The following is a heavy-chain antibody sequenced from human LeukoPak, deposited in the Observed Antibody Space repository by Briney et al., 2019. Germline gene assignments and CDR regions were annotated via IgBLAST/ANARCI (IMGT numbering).Heavy chain of an antibody. J-gene: IGHJ6*03. CDR3: ARLGIPGTDYYYYYMDV. Sequence: ASETLSLTCTVSGGSISTYYWSWIRQPPGKGLEWIGYMYTSGSTNYNPSLKSRATISVDTFKNQFSLKLSSVTAADTAVYYCARLGIPGTDYYYYYMDVWGKGTTVTVSS. V-gene: IGHV4-4*09. CDR2: MYTSGST. CDR1: GGSISTYY. D-gene: IGHD1-20*01.